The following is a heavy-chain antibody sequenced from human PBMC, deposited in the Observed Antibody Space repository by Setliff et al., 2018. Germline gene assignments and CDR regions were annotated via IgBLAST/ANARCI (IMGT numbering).Heavy chain of an antibody. CDR2: IYYRGDT. CDR3: ARTGTYRYFDY. CDR1: GASLNSGTYH. D-gene: IGHD1-1*01. V-gene: IGHV4-39*01. Sequence: PSETLSLTCTVSGASLNSGTYHWGWIRQPPGKGLEWIGRIYYRGDTYYNPSLKGRLTISVDTAQNQFSLGLTSVTAADTAVYYCARTGTYRYFDYWGQGALVTVSS. J-gene: IGHJ4*02.